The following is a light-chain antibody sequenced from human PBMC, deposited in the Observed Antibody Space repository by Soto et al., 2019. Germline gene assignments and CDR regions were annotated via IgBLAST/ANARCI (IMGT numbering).Light chain of an antibody. V-gene: IGLV1-44*01. CDR1: SSNVGGNP. J-gene: IGLJ1*01. CDR2: TNT. CDR3: ASWDDSLNGTV. Sequence: HYVLAQTPEASGTPVQWVTISCSGSSSNVGGNPVNWYQHVPTTAPKLLIYTNTQRPSGVPDRFSGSKSGTSASLAISGLQSEDEADYHCASWDDSLNGTVFGTGTKVTVL.